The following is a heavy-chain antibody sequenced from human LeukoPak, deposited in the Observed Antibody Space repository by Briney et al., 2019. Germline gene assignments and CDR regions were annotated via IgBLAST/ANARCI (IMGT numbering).Heavy chain of an antibody. CDR2: IMPIFDTA. V-gene: IGHV1-69*01. Sequence: GSSVKVSCKASGGTFSNYAISWVRQAPGQGLEWMGGIMPIFDTADYAQKFQGRITITADESTSTVYMELSSLRSEDTAVYYCARVDSYGYRSAFDIWGQGTMVTVSS. CDR3: ARVDSYGYRSAFDI. D-gene: IGHD5-18*01. J-gene: IGHJ3*02. CDR1: GGTFSNYA.